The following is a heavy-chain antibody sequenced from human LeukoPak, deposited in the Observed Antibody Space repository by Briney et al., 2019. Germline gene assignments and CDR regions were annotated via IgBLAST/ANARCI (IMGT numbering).Heavy chain of an antibody. D-gene: IGHD4-17*01. Sequence: SETLSLTCTVSGGSISSYYWSWIRQPAGKGLEWIGRIYTSGSTNYNPSLKSRVTVSVDTSKNQFSLKLSSVTAADTAVYYCALHDYGDYVPGGKFDYWGQGTLVTVSS. J-gene: IGHJ4*02. CDR3: ALHDYGDYVPGGKFDY. CDR2: IYTSGST. V-gene: IGHV4-4*07. CDR1: GGSISSYY.